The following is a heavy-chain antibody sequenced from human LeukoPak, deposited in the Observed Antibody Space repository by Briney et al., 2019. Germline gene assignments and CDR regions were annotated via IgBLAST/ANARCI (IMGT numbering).Heavy chain of an antibody. J-gene: IGHJ6*04. CDR2: IFHSGST. CDR1: GYSISSGYY. D-gene: IGHD3-10*01. Sequence: SETLSLTCAVSGYSISSGYYWGWIRQPPGKGLEWIGSIFHSGSTYYNPPLKSRVNMSVDTSKNQISLKLSSVTAADTAVYYYARASGSYGSGSYYYYGMDVWGKGTTVTVSS. CDR3: ARASGSYGSGSYYYYGMDV. V-gene: IGHV4-38-2*01.